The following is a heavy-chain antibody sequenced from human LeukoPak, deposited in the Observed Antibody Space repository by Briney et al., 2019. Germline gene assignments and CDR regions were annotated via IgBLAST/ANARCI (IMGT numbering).Heavy chain of an antibody. Sequence: GRSLRLSCAASGFTFSSYAMHWVRQAPGKGLEWVAVISYDGSNKYYADSVKGRFTISRDNSKNTLYLQMNSLRAEDTAVYYCARDTAMAKTRYYYYGMDVWGQGTTVTVSS. CDR2: ISYDGSNK. J-gene: IGHJ6*02. D-gene: IGHD5-18*01. CDR1: GFTFSSYA. CDR3: ARDTAMAKTRYYYYGMDV. V-gene: IGHV3-30-3*01.